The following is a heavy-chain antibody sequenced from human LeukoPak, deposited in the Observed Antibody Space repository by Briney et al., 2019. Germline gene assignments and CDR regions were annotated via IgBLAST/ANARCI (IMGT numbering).Heavy chain of an antibody. D-gene: IGHD2-2*01. CDR2: IYDSGST. J-gene: IGHJ4*02. CDR1: GGSISTYF. CDR3: ARGSTKFDY. Sequence: PSETLSLTCTVSGGSISTYFWSWIRQPPGKGLEWIGYIYDSGSTNYNPSLKSRVTISIDTPKNHFSLKLSSVTGADTAVYYCARGSTKFDYWGQGTLVTVSS. V-gene: IGHV4-59*01.